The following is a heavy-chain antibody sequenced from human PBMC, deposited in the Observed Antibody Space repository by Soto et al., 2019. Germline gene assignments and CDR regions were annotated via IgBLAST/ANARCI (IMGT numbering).Heavy chain of an antibody. J-gene: IGHJ4*02. Sequence: ASVKVSCKASGYTFTSYGISWVRQAPGQGLEWMGWINAYNGNTNYAQRFQGRVTITRDTSTSTAYMELSSLRSEDTAVYYCARGPPRISHNDYWGQGTLVTVS. V-gene: IGHV1-18*01. CDR1: GYTFTSYG. CDR2: INAYNGNT. CDR3: ARGPPRISHNDY.